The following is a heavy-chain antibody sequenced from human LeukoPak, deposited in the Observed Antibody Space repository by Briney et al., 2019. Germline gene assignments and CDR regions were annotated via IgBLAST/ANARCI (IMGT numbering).Heavy chain of an antibody. Sequence: PSETLSLTCTVPGGSISSYYWSWIRQPPGKGLEWIGYIYYSGSTNYNPSLKSRVTISVDTSKNQFSLKLSSVTAADTAVYYCAXHXPHKXDYYMDVWGKGTTVTVSS. CDR2: IYYSGST. CDR3: AXHXPHKXDYYMDV. V-gene: IGHV4-59*08. J-gene: IGHJ6*03. CDR1: GGSISSYY.